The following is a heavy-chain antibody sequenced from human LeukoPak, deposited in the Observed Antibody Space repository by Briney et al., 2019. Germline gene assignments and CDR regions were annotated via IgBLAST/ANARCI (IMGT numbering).Heavy chain of an antibody. CDR1: GFIFSSYW. Sequence: PGGSLRLSCAASGFIFSSYWMYWVRQAPGKGLVWVSRINNDGTGTTFADSVKGRFTISRDNAKNTLYLQMNSLRAKDTAVYYCARGGAYHAFDIWGQGTMVTVSS. CDR3: ARGGAYHAFDI. D-gene: IGHD2-15*01. J-gene: IGHJ3*02. CDR2: INNDGTGT. V-gene: IGHV3-74*01.